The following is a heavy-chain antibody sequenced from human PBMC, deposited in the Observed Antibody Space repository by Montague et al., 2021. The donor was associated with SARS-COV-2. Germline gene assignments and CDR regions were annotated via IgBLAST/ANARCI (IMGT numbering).Heavy chain of an antibody. D-gene: IGHD3-9*01. CDR2: IYYSGST. CDR1: GGSIICSSYY. J-gene: IGHJ3*02. V-gene: IGHV4-39*01. CDR3: ATYYDILTGYYIDAFDI. Sequence: SETLSLTCTVSGGSIICSSYYWGWIRQPPGKWLEWIGSIYYSGSTYYNPSLKSRVTISVDTSKNQFSLKLSSVTAADTAVYYCATYYDILTGYYIDAFDIWGQGTMVTVSS.